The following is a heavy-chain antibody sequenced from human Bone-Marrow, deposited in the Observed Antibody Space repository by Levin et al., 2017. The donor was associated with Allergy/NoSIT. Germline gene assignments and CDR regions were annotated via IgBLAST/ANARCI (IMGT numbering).Heavy chain of an antibody. CDR2: IWFDGSNQ. CDR3: ARDTYSSSSGIYNYYLDV. CDR1: GFTFSDYG. J-gene: IGHJ6*03. D-gene: IGHD6-6*01. V-gene: IGHV3-33*01. Sequence: GGSLRLSCAASGFTFSDYGFHWVRQAPGKGLEWVAVIWFDGSNQFYADSVKGRFTVARDNSKNIVYLQMNGLRAEDTGIFYCARDTYSSSSGIYNYYLDVWGRGTTVTVSS.